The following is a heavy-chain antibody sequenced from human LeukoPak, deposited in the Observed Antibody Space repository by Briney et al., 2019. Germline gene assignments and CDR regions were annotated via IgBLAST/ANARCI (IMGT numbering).Heavy chain of an antibody. Sequence: SETLSLTCTVSGGSISSYYWRWIRQPPGKGLEWIGYIYYSGSTNYNPSLKSQVTISVDTSKNQFSLKLSSVTAADTAVYYCARVDIVAAGPNYYYGMDVWGKGTTVTVSS. CDR2: IYYSGST. CDR1: GGSISSYY. D-gene: IGHD5-12*01. J-gene: IGHJ6*04. CDR3: ARVDIVAAGPNYYYGMDV. V-gene: IGHV4-59*01.